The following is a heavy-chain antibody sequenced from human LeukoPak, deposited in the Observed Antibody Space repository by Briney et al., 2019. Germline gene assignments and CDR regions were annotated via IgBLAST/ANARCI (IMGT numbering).Heavy chain of an antibody. CDR1: GYTFTSYY. CDR2: INPSGGST. D-gene: IGHD3-9*01. J-gene: IGHJ4*02. CDR3: ARGSSHVLRYFDWLLLFDY. Sequence: GASVKVSCKASGYTFTSYYMHWVRQAPGQGLEWMGIINPSGGSTSYALKFQGRVTMTRDTSTSTVYMELSSLRSEDTAVYYCARGSSHVLRYFDWLLLFDYWGQGTLVTVSS. V-gene: IGHV1-46*01.